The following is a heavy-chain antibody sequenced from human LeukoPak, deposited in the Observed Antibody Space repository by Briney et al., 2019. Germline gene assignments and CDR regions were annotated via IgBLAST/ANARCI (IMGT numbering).Heavy chain of an antibody. J-gene: IGHJ4*02. V-gene: IGHV1-2*04. D-gene: IGHD5-18*01. Sequence: ASVKVSCKASGYTFTGYYMHWVRQAPGQGLEWMGWINPNSGGTNYTQKFQGWVTMTRDTSISTAYMELRQLRSDDTAVYSCARQYKYGYHFVYWGQGTLVTVSS. CDR2: INPNSGGT. CDR1: GYTFTGYY. CDR3: ARQYKYGYHFVY.